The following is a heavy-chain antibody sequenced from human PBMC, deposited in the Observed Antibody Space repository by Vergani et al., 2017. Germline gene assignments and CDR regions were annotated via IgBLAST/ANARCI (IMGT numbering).Heavy chain of an antibody. D-gene: IGHD3-10*01. Sequence: QVQLQESGPGLVKPSQTLALTCSVSGDSISSGVYYWNWIRQHPGKGLEWIGYIYSTGSTHHNPSLRRRINMSVDTSKNQFSLKLNSVTAADTAMYYCARMADFYGLGSRLLDLWGQGILVTVSS. CDR1: GDSISSGVYY. V-gene: IGHV4-31*03. J-gene: IGHJ5*02. CDR3: ARMADFYGLGSRLLDL. CDR2: IYSTGST.